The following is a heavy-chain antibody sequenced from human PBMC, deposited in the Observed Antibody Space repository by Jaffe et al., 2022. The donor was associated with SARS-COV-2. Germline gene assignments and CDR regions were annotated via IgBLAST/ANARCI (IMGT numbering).Heavy chain of an antibody. Sequence: EVQLVESGGGLVQPGRSLRLSCAASGFTFDDYAMHWVRQAPGKGLEWVSGISWNSGSIGYADSVKGRFTISRDNAKNSLYLQMNSLRAEDTALYYCARGADGGSYYPDFYFDYWGQGTLVTVSS. J-gene: IGHJ4*02. CDR2: ISWNSGSI. V-gene: IGHV3-9*01. CDR3: ARGADGGSYYPDFYFDY. CDR1: GFTFDDYA. D-gene: IGHD1-26*01.